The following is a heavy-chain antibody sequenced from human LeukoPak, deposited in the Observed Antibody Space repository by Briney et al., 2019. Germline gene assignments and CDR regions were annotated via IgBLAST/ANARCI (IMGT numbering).Heavy chain of an antibody. J-gene: IGHJ4*02. V-gene: IGHV4-61*03. D-gene: IGHD4-17*01. CDR1: GGSVCSGGYY. CDR2: IYYSGTT. Sequence: NASETLSLTCTVSGGSVCSGGYYCSWIRQPPGKGLERVGYIYYSGTTTYNPSLKSRVTISVDTSKNNFSLKLSSVTAADTAVYYCARVPISTTERGYFEYWGQGTLVTVSS. CDR3: ARVPISTTERGYFEY.